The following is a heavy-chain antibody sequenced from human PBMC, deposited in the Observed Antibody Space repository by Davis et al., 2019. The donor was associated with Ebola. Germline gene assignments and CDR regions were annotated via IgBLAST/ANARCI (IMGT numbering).Heavy chain of an antibody. CDR2: ISYDGSNK. CDR3: ARDLEFGDAFD. Sequence: SCKASGYTFTSYYMHWVRQAPGKGLEWVAVISYDGSNKYYADSVKGRFTISRDNSKNTLYLQMNSLRAEDTAVYYCARDLEFGDAFDIGAKGQWSPSLQ. D-gene: IGHD3-3*01. CDR1: GYTFTSYY. V-gene: IGHV3-30-3*01. J-gene: IGHJ3*02.